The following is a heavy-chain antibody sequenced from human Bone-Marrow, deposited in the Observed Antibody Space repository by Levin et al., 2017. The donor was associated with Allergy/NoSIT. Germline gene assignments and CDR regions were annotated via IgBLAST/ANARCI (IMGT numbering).Heavy chain of an antibody. J-gene: IGHJ4*02. V-gene: IGHV4-59*01. CDR2: IYYSGTT. Sequence: SPTLSLPCTISGDSIHYSYWSWLRPPPGKGLQWIGNIYYSGTTNYNPSLESRVTISVDRSKNQFSLRLTSVTAADTAVYYCAGLPKGQNYFDYWGQGTLVTVSS. CDR3: AGLPKGQNYFDY. CDR1: GDSIHYSY.